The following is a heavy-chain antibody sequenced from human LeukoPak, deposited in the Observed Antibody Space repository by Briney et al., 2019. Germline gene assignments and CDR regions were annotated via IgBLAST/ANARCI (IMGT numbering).Heavy chain of an antibody. D-gene: IGHD3-22*01. CDR3: AREDDSSGYFDY. CDR2: IYTSGST. Sequence: SETLSLTCTVSGGSISSGSYYWSWIRQPAGKGLEWIGRIYTSGSTNYNPSLKSRVTISVDTSKNQFSLKLSSVTAADTAVYYCAREDDSSGYFDYWGQGTLVTVSS. V-gene: IGHV4-61*02. CDR1: GGSISSGSYY. J-gene: IGHJ4*02.